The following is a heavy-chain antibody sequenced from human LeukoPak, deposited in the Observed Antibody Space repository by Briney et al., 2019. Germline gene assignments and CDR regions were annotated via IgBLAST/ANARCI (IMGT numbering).Heavy chain of an antibody. Sequence: PSETLSLTCAVYGGSFSGYYWSWIRQPPGKGLEWIGEINHSGSTNYNPSLKSRVTISVDTSKNQFSLKLSSVTAADTAAYYCASEPGATSDYWGQGTLVTVSS. CDR1: GGSFSGYY. V-gene: IGHV4-34*01. CDR3: ASEPGATSDY. CDR2: INHSGST. J-gene: IGHJ4*02. D-gene: IGHD1-26*01.